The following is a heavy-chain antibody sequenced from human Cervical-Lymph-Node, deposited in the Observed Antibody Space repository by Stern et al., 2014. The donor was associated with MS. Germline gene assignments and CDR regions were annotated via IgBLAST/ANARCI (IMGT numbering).Heavy chain of an antibody. Sequence: QVQLVQSGAEVRPPGSSMKVSCKASGGTFSTLDISWVRQTPGQGLEWLGGITPLFGTTNYARNFQGRVTIIADESATTIYMELTNLTSEDTALYYCTRHHAGIADSWGQGTLVTVSA. CDR1: GGTFSTLD. CDR3: TRHHAGIADS. J-gene: IGHJ5*01. CDR2: ITPLFGTT. V-gene: IGHV1-69*12. D-gene: IGHD6-13*01.